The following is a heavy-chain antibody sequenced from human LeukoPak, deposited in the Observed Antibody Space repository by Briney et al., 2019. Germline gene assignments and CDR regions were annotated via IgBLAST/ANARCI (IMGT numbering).Heavy chain of an antibody. D-gene: IGHD4-17*01. J-gene: IGHJ4*02. CDR2: IIPILAIG. CDR3: ATSEYGDYARHQGFDY. V-gene: IGHV1-69*02. Sequence: SVKVSCKVSGGTFNKYSIHWVRQAPGQGLEWMGRIIPILAIGNNAHQFQGRVTITADKSTNIAYMELRSLRSEDTAVYYCATSEYGDYARHQGFDYWGQGTLVTVSS. CDR1: GGTFNKYS.